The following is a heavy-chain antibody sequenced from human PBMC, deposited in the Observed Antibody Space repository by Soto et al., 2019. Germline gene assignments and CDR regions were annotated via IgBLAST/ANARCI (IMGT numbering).Heavy chain of an antibody. CDR2: IYYSGST. D-gene: IGHD4-17*01. Sequence: SETLSLTCTVSGGSISSYYWSWFRQPPGKGLEWIGYIYYSGSTNYNPSLKSRVTISVDTSKNQFSLKLSSVTAADTAVYYCARRYGDCFDYWGQGTLVTVSS. CDR3: ARRYGDCFDY. CDR1: GGSISSYY. J-gene: IGHJ4*02. V-gene: IGHV4-59*08.